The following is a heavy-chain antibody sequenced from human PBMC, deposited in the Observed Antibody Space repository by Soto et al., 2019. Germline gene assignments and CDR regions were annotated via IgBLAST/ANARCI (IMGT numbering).Heavy chain of an antibody. CDR2: ISAYNGNT. CDR3: ARRFWSGYYPYYYYMDV. CDR1: GYTFTSYG. J-gene: IGHJ6*03. Sequence: ASVKVSCTASGYTFTSYGISWVRQAPGQGLEWMGWISAYNGNTNYAQKLQGRVTMTTDTSTSTAYMELRSLRSDDTAVYYCARRFWSGYYPYYYYMDVWGKGTTVTVSS. V-gene: IGHV1-18*01. D-gene: IGHD3-3*01.